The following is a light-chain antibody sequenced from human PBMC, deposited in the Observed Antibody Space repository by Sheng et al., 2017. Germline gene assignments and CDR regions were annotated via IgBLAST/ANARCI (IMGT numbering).Light chain of an antibody. CDR1: QSVSSN. CDR3: HQRNYWPLT. Sequence: EIVMTQSPATLSVSPGERATLSCRASQSVSSNLAWYQQKPGQAPRLLIYNTSKRATGIPARFSGSGSGTDFTLTINSLEPEDFAVYYCHQRNYWPLTFGGGTKVEIK. CDR2: NTS. J-gene: IGKJ4*01. V-gene: IGKV3-11*01.